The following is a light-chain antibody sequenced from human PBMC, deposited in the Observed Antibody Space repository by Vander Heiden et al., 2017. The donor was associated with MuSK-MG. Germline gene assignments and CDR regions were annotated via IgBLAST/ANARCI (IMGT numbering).Light chain of an antibody. J-gene: IGKJ2*01. CDR1: QNIRSY. CDR3: LQSADMPRT. CDR2: GVS. Sequence: DIQMTQSPSSLSASVGDRVTITCRASQNIRSYLNWYQQKPGKAPKLLIYGVSNLRSGVPSRFSGSGSETDFTLTISRLQPDDFATYYCLQSADMPRTFGQGTKVHIK. V-gene: IGKV1-39*01.